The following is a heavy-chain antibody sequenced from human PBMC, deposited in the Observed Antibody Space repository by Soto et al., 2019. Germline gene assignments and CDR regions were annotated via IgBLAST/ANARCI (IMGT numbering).Heavy chain of an antibody. CDR3: ERDRRTGGAFDI. J-gene: IGHJ3*02. D-gene: IGHD3-10*01. Sequence: QVQLVQSGAEVKKPGSSVKVSCKASGGTFSSYTISWVRQAPGQGLEWMGRIIPILGIANYAQKFQGRVTITADKSTSTAYMELSSLRSEDTAVYYCERDRRTGGAFDIWGQGTMVTVSS. CDR2: IIPILGIA. V-gene: IGHV1-69*08. CDR1: GGTFSSYT.